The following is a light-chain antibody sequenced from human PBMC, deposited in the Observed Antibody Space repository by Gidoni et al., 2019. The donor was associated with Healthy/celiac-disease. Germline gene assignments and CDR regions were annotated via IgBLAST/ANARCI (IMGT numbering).Light chain of an antibody. V-gene: IGKV1-33*01. CDR3: QQYDNLPT. J-gene: IGKJ4*01. CDR1: QDISNY. Sequence: IQMTQSPSSLSPSVGERVTITCQASQDISNYLNWYQPKPGKPPKLLIYDASNLETGVPSRFSGSGSGTDFTFTISSLQPEDIATYYCQQYDNLPTFGGGTKVEIK. CDR2: DAS.